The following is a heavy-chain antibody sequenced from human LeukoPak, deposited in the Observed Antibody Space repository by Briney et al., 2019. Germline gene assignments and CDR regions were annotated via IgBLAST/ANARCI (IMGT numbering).Heavy chain of an antibody. V-gene: IGHV4-59*12. Sequence: SETLSLTCTVSGGSISSYYWSWIRQPPGKGLEWIGYIYYSGSTNYNPSLKSRVTISVDTSKNQFSLKLSSVTAADTAVYYCARGLVATKRFDYWGQGTLVTVSS. CDR2: IYYSGST. CDR3: ARGLVATKRFDY. J-gene: IGHJ4*02. CDR1: GGSISSYY. D-gene: IGHD5-12*01.